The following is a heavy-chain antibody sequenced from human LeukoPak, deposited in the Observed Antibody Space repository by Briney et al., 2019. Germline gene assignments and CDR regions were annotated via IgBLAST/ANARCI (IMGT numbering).Heavy chain of an antibody. J-gene: IGHJ6*02. V-gene: IGHV3-53*01. CDR2: IHSGGTT. CDR3: ARDCSSSCSPYYGMDV. CDR1: GFTVSSNY. D-gene: IGHD2-2*01. Sequence: GGPLRLSCAASGFTVSSNYMSWVRQAPGKGLEWVSIIHSGGTTNYVDSVKGRFTISRDNSRNTLYLQMNNLRAEDTAVYYCARDCSSSCSPYYGMDVWGQGTTVTVSS.